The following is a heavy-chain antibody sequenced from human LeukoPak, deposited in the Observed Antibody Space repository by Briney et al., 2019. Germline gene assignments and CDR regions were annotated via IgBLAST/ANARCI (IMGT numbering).Heavy chain of an antibody. D-gene: IGHD5-18*01. CDR2: IYYSGST. CDR1: GGSISSSSYY. Sequence: PSETLSLTCTVSGGSISSSSYYWGWIRQPPGKGLEWIGSIYYSGSTYYNPSLKSRVTISVDTSKNQFSLKLSSVTAADTAVYYCARRGGYSYGYPLTGLTDYWGQGTLVTVSS. CDR3: ARRGGYSYGYPLTGLTDY. V-gene: IGHV4-39*01. J-gene: IGHJ4*02.